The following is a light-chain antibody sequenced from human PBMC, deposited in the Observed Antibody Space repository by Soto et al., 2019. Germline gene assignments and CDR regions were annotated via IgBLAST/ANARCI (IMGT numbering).Light chain of an antibody. J-gene: IGKJ5*01. CDR2: GAT. CDR1: QSVDSNY. V-gene: IGKV3-20*01. CDR3: QQYGSSPST. Sequence: EIVLTQSPGTLSLSPGEEATLSCRASQSVDSNYLAWYQQKAGQTPRLIIYGATGRADGIPHRFSGSGFGTDFTLTISKVEPEDFAVYYCQQYGSSPSTFGQGTRLEIK.